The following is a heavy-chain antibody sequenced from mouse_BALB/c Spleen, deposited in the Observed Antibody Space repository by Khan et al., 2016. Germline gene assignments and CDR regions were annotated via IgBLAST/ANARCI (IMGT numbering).Heavy chain of an antibody. CDR1: GYSITSDYA. J-gene: IGHJ1*01. V-gene: IGHV3-2*02. Sequence: EVQLQESGPGLVKPSQSLSPTCTVTGYSITSDYAWNWIRQFPGNKLEWMGYISYSGSTSYNPSLKIRISITRDTSKNQFFLQLTSVTIEDTAAYYCGYGSSYWYFDVWGAGTTVTVSS. CDR3: GYGSSYWYFDV. D-gene: IGHD1-1*01. CDR2: ISYSGST.